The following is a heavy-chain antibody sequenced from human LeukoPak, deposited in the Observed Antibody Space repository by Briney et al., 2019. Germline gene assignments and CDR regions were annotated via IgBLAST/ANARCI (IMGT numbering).Heavy chain of an antibody. J-gene: IGHJ5*02. CDR1: GFTFSSYA. V-gene: IGHV3-30-3*01. CDR2: ISYDGSNK. CDR3: ARAPSPLHIVVVPAAIPHWFDP. Sequence: PGGSLRLSCAASGFTFSSYAMHWVRQAPGKGLEWVAVISYDGSNKYYADSVKGRFTISRDNSKNTLYLQMNSLRAEDTAVYYCARAPSPLHIVVVPAAIPHWFDPWGQGTLVTVSS. D-gene: IGHD2-2*01.